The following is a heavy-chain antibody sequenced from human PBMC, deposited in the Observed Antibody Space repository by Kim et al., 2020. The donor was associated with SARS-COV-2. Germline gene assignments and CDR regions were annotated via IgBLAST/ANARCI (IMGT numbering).Heavy chain of an antibody. V-gene: IGHV4-34*01. D-gene: IGHD2-2*01. CDR3: ARGRVPAAI. Sequence: GSTNSNPSLKSRVTISVDTSKNQFSLKLSSVTAADTAVYYCARGRVPAAIWGQGTLVTVSS. J-gene: IGHJ4*02. CDR2: GST.